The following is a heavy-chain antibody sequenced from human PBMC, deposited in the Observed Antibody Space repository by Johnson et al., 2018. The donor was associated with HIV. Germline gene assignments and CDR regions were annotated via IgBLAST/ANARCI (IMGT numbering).Heavy chain of an antibody. Sequence: VQLVESGGGVVRPGGSLRLSCAASGFTFDDYGMSWVRQAPGKGLEWVSGITWNSGSTRYADSVKGRFTISRDNAKNSLYLQMNTLTAEDTALYYCARGMIDDYGDYVEAFDIWGQGTMVTVSS. CDR3: ARGMIDDYGDYVEAFDI. J-gene: IGHJ3*02. V-gene: IGHV3-20*04. CDR1: GFTFDDYG. D-gene: IGHD4-17*01. CDR2: ITWNSGST.